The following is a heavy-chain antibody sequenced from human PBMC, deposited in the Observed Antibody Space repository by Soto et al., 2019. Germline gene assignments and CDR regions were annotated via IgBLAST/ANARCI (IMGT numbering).Heavy chain of an antibody. CDR1: GFTFGGYS. J-gene: IGHJ6*02. D-gene: IGHD2-21*01. Sequence: PGGSLRLSCAASGFTFGGYSMNWVRQAPGKGLEWVASISTRSDIYYADSVKGRFTISRDNAKNSVSLQINSLRAEDTAVYYCVTEETDSHLAYALDVWGQGTTVTVSS. V-gene: IGHV3-21*01. CDR3: VTEETDSHLAYALDV. CDR2: ISTRSDI.